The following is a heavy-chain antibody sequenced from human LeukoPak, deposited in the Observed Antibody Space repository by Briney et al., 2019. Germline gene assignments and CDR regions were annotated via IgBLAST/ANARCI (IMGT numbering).Heavy chain of an antibody. J-gene: IGHJ4*02. Sequence: PGGSLRLSCAASGFTFSSYAMSWVRQAPGKGLEWVSTISAGGDGTYYADSVKGRFTISRDNSKNTLYLQMNSLRAEDTALYYCSKEGSDDYYFDYWGQGTLLTVSS. V-gene: IGHV3-23*01. CDR2: ISAGGDGT. CDR1: GFTFSSYA. D-gene: IGHD2-21*02. CDR3: SKEGSDDYYFDY.